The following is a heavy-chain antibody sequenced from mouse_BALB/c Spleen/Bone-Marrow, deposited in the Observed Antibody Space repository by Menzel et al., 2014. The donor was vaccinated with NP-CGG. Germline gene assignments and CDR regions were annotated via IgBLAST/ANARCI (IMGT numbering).Heavy chain of an antibody. Sequence: QVQLKESGAELVRPGASVKLSCKASGYSFTNYWMNLVKQRPGQGLEWIGMIHPSDSETRLNQKFKDKATLTVDKSSSTAYMQLSSPTSEDSAVYYCARFGNYEGFAYWGQGTLVTVSA. V-gene: IGHV1-74*01. D-gene: IGHD2-1*01. CDR1: GYSFTNYW. CDR3: ARFGNYEGFAY. CDR2: IHPSDSET. J-gene: IGHJ3*01.